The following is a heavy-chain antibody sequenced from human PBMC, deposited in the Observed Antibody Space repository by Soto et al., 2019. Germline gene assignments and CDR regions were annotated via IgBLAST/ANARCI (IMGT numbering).Heavy chain of an antibody. D-gene: IGHD3-9*01. CDR1: GGSISSYY. Sequence: QVQLQESGPGLVKPSETLSLTCTVSGGSISSYYWSWIRQPPGKGLEWIGYIYYSGSTNYNPSLTSRVTISVDTSKNQFSLKLSSVTAADTAVYYCARGEYDILTGYPYYYGMDVWGQGTTVTVSS. V-gene: IGHV4-59*01. J-gene: IGHJ6*02. CDR3: ARGEYDILTGYPYYYGMDV. CDR2: IYYSGST.